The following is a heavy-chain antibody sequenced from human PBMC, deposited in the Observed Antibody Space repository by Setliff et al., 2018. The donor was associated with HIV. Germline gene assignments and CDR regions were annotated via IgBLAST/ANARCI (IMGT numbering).Heavy chain of an antibody. CDR3: ARDARLDYYDRSGYSYNYYYMDV. CDR2: IYYTGST. CDR1: GGSISSYY. Sequence: SETLSLTCTVSGGSISSYYWSWIRQPPGKGLEWIGYIYYTGSTNYNPSLKSRVTISADASKNQFSLKLTSVTAADTAVYYCARDARLDYYDRSGYSYNYYYMDVWGKGTTVTVSS. J-gene: IGHJ6*03. V-gene: IGHV4-59*01. D-gene: IGHD3-22*01.